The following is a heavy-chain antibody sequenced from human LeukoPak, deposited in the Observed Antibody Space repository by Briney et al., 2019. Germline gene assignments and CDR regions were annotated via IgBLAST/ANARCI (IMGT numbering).Heavy chain of an antibody. J-gene: IGHJ4*02. CDR2: IDPSDSYT. Sequence: PGESLRISCKGSGYSFTSYWISWVRQMPGKGLEWMGRIDPSDSYTNYSPSFQGHVTISADKSISTAYLQWSSLKASDTATHYCASQPGYCSSTSCYEYYWGQGTLVTVSS. V-gene: IGHV5-10-1*01. CDR1: GYSFTSYW. D-gene: IGHD2-2*03. CDR3: ASQPGYCSSTSCYEYY.